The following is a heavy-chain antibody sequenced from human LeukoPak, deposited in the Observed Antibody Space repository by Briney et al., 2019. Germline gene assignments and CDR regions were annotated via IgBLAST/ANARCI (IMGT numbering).Heavy chain of an antibody. Sequence: PSETLSLTCTVSGVSISSSSYYWGWIRQPPGKGLEWIGSIYYSGSTYYNPSLKSRVTISVDASKNQFSLKLSSVTAADTAVYYCAREGLGATYYYDSSGYYPHYYYYYGMDVWGQGTTVTVSS. J-gene: IGHJ6*02. CDR1: GVSISSSSYY. V-gene: IGHV4-39*07. CDR2: IYYSGST. CDR3: AREGLGATYYYDSSGYYPHYYYYYGMDV. D-gene: IGHD3-22*01.